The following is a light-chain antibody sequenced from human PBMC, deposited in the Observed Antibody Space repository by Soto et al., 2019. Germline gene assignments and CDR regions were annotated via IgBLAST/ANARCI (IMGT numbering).Light chain of an antibody. CDR3: QQRRNWPPT. Sequence: EIVLTQSPATLSLSPGERATLSCRASQSVRSYLAWYQQKPGQAPRLLIYDASNRATGIPARFSGSGSGTDLTLSISSLEPEDFADYYCQQRRNWPPTFGGGTKVEIK. V-gene: IGKV3-11*01. J-gene: IGKJ4*01. CDR1: QSVRSY. CDR2: DAS.